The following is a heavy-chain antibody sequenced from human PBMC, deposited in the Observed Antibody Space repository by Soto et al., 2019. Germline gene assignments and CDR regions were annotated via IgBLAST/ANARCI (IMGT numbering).Heavy chain of an antibody. Sequence: PGGSLRLSCAASGFTFSCYWMHWVRQAPGKGLVWVSRINSDGSSTSYADSVKGRFTISRDNAKNTLYLQMNSLRAEDTAVYYCAIRASYYDSSGYFDYWGQGTLVTVSS. CDR3: AIRASYYDSSGYFDY. CDR2: INSDGSST. D-gene: IGHD3-22*01. V-gene: IGHV3-74*01. CDR1: GFTFSCYW. J-gene: IGHJ4*02.